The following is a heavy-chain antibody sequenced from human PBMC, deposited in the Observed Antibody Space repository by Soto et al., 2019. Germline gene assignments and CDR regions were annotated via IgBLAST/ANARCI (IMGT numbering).Heavy chain of an antibody. CDR2: ISGSGGST. V-gene: IGHV3-23*01. CDR1: GFTFSSYA. CDR3: AKGISYYDFWSGYYTVVYYYYGMDV. J-gene: IGHJ6*02. Sequence: PGGSLRLSCAASGFTFSSYAMSWVRQAPGKGLEWVSAISGSGGSTYYADSVKGRFTISRDNSKNTLYLQMNSLRAEDTAVYYCAKGISYYDFWSGYYTVVYYYYGMDVWGQGTTVTVSS. D-gene: IGHD3-3*01.